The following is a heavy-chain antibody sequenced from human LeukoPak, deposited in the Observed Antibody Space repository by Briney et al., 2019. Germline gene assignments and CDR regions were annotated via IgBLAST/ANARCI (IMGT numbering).Heavy chain of an antibody. J-gene: IGHJ4*02. CDR2: IYSGGST. Sequence: GGSLRLSCAASGFTFSSYAMSWVRQAPGKGLEWVSVIYSGGSTYYADSVKGRFTISRDNSKNTLYLQMNSLRAEDTAVYYCARDTSGYGDYWGQGTLVTVSS. CDR1: GFTFSSYA. CDR3: ARDTSGYGDY. D-gene: IGHD5-12*01. V-gene: IGHV3-53*01.